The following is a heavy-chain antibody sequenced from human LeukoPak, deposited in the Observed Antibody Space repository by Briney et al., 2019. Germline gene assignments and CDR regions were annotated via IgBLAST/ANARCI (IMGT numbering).Heavy chain of an antibody. V-gene: IGHV3-74*01. Sequence: GGSLRLSCAASGFTFRSYWMHWARQAPGKGLAWVSRINSDGSSTNYADSVKGRFSISRDNAKNTLFLQMNSLRAEDTAVYYCARGGGIIAAAVVDWGQGTLVTVSS. D-gene: IGHD6-13*01. CDR1: GFTFRSYW. J-gene: IGHJ4*02. CDR2: INSDGSST. CDR3: ARGGGIIAAAVVD.